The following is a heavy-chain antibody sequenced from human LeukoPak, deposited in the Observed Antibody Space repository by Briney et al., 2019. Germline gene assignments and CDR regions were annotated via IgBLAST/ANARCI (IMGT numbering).Heavy chain of an antibody. V-gene: IGHV3-23*01. Sequence: GGSLRLSCAASGFTFSTYAMSWVRQAPGKGLEWVSAISGSGGSTYYADSVKGRFTISRDNSKNTLNLQMNSLRAEDTAVYYCASRPRDAAALDYWGQGTLVTVSS. D-gene: IGHD6-13*01. CDR3: ASRPRDAAALDY. CDR1: GFTFSTYA. CDR2: ISGSGGST. J-gene: IGHJ4*02.